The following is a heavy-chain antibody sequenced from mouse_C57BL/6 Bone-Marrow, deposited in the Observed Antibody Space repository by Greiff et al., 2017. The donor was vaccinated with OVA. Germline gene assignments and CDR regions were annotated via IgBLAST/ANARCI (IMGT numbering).Heavy chain of an antibody. D-gene: IGHD3-3*01. CDR2: INPNNGGT. CDR3: ARLRGLGGY. Sequence: EVKLQESGPELVKPGASVKMSCKASGYTFTDYNMHWVKQSHGKSLEWIGYINPNNGGTSYNQKFKGKATLTVNKSSSTAYMELRSLTSEDSAVYYCARLRGLGGYWGQGTTLTVSS. CDR1: GYTFTDYN. J-gene: IGHJ2*01. V-gene: IGHV1-22*01.